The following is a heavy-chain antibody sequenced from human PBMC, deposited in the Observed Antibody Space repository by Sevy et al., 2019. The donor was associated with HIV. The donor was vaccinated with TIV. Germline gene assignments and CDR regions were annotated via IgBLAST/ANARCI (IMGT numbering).Heavy chain of an antibody. Sequence: SETLSLTCTVSAGSICSYYLTWIRQPAGKGLEWIGHIYSSGSTNYNPSLKSRVTMSVDRSKKSFSLKLTSVTAADTAVYYCARGGGYFDDGCDIWGQGTMVTVSS. CDR3: ARGGGYFDDGCDI. J-gene: IGHJ3*02. V-gene: IGHV4-4*07. D-gene: IGHD3-10*01. CDR2: IYSSGST. CDR1: AGSICSYY.